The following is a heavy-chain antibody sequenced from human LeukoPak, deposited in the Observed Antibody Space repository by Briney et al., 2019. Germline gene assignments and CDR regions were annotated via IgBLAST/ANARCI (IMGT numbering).Heavy chain of an antibody. D-gene: IGHD3-22*01. CDR3: AKVVSTYYYETADWYFDL. J-gene: IGHJ2*01. CDR2: ISWNSGSI. V-gene: IGHV3-9*01. Sequence: GGSLRLSCAASGFTFDDYAMHWVRQAPGKGLEWVSGISWNSGSIGYADPVKGRFTISRDNAKNSLYLQMNSLRAEDTALYYCAKVVSTYYYETADWYFDLWGRGTLVTVSS. CDR1: GFTFDDYA.